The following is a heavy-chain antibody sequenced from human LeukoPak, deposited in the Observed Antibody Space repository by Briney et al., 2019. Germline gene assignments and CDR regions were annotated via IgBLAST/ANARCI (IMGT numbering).Heavy chain of an antibody. CDR3: ARDIADYYGSGSYPLGY. CDR1: GGTFSSYA. D-gene: IGHD3-10*01. V-gene: IGHV1-69*04. J-gene: IGHJ4*02. Sequence: EASVKVSCKASGGTFSSYAISWVRQAPGQGLEWMGRIIPILGIANYAQKFQGRVTITADKSTSTAYMELSSLRSEDTAVYYCARDIADYYGSGSYPLGYWGQGTLVTVSS. CDR2: IIPILGIA.